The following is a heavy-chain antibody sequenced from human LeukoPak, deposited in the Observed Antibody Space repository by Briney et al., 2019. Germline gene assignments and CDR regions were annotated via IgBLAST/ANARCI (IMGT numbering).Heavy chain of an antibody. V-gene: IGHV3-48*01. D-gene: IGHD1-26*01. CDR1: GFIFSSYS. J-gene: IGHJ3*01. Sequence: GGSLRLSCAASGFIFSSYSMNWVRQAPGKGLEWVSYISSSSSTIYYADSVKGRFSISRDNSKNTLYLQMNSLRPEDTAVYYCARGRRTLIVGATRNAFDVWGQGTIVTVSS. CDR2: ISSSSSTI. CDR3: ARGRRTLIVGATRNAFDV.